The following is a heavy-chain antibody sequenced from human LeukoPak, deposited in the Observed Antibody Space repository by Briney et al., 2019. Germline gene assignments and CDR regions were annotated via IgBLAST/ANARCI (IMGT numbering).Heavy chain of an antibody. CDR1: GFTFSSYA. CDR3: ARHETTWIPRDY. D-gene: IGHD5-18*01. Sequence: GGSLRLSCAASGFTFSSYAMHWVRQAPGKGLEWVSAIYSGGSTYYADSVKGRFTISRDNSKNTLYLQMNSLRAEDTAVYYCARHETTWIPRDYWGQGTLVTVSS. CDR2: IYSGGST. V-gene: IGHV3-66*04. J-gene: IGHJ4*02.